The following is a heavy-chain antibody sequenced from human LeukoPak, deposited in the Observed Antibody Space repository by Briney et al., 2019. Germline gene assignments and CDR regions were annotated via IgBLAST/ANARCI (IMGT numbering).Heavy chain of an antibody. J-gene: IGHJ4*02. Sequence: GGSLRLSCAASGFTFSTYAMSWVRQTPGKGLEWVSVISGSGDATNYADSVKGRFTISRDNSKNTLYLQMNSLRAEDTAVYYCAKATVAFDYWGQGTLVTVSS. V-gene: IGHV3-23*01. CDR1: GFTFSTYA. CDR3: AKATVAFDY. D-gene: IGHD4-23*01. CDR2: ISGSGDAT.